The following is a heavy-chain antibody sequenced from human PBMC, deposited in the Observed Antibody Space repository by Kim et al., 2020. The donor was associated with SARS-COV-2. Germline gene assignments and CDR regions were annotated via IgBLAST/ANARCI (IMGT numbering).Heavy chain of an antibody. CDR3: ARDQRWYSSSSGPFDY. Sequence: SETLSLTCTVSGGSISSSSYYWGWIRQPPGKGLEWIGSIYYSGSTYYNPSLKSRVTISVDTSKNQFSLKLSSVTAADTAVYYCARDQRWYSSSSGPFDYWGQGTLVTVSS. J-gene: IGHJ4*02. CDR2: IYYSGST. V-gene: IGHV4-39*07. CDR1: GGSISSSSYY. D-gene: IGHD6-6*01.